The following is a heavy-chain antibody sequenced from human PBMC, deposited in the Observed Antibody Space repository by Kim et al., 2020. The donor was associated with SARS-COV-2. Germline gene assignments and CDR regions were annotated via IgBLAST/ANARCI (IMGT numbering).Heavy chain of an antibody. J-gene: IGHJ4*02. V-gene: IGHV4-39*07. CDR1: GGSISSSSYY. CDR3: ARDRLEWLLRWYYFDY. Sequence: SETLSLTCTVSGGSISSSSYYWGWIRQPPGKGLEWIGSIYYSGSTYYNPSLKSRVTISVDTSKNQFSLKLSSVTAADTAVYYCARDRLEWLLRWYYFDYWGQGTLVTVSS. D-gene: IGHD3-3*01. CDR2: IYYSGST.